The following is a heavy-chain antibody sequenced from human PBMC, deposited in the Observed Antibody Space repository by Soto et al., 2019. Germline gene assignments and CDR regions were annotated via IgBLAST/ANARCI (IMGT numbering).Heavy chain of an antibody. CDR3: ARGTRALITSFFAY. V-gene: IGHV4-59*01. CDR2: VHESGST. D-gene: IGHD1-20*01. Sequence: TSETLSLTCTFSGYAIRNYYWSWIRQTPGRGLEWIGCVHESGSTDYNPSLKGRVTISLHTSKSQFSLSLRSATAADTATYYCARGTRALITSFFAYWGQGIPVTVSS. CDR1: GYAIRNYY. J-gene: IGHJ4*02.